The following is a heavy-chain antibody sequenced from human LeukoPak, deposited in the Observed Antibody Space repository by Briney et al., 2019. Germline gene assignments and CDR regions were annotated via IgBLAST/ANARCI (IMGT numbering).Heavy chain of an antibody. V-gene: IGHV4-34*01. CDR2: INHSGST. D-gene: IGHD5-12*01. Sequence: PSETLSLTCAVYGGSFSGYYWSWIRQPPGKGLEWIGEINHSGSTNYNPSLKSRVTISVDTSKNQFSLKLSSVTAADTAVYYCARAPPDYSGYDYWGQGTLVTVSS. CDR3: ARAPPDYSGYDY. J-gene: IGHJ4*02. CDR1: GGSFSGYY.